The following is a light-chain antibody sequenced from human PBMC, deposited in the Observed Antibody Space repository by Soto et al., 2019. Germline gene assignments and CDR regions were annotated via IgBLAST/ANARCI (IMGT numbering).Light chain of an antibody. V-gene: IGKV2-28*01. CDR1: QSLLHINGYNY. Sequence: DIVMTQSPLSLPVTPGEPASISCRSSQSLLHINGYNYLDWYLQKPGQSPQLLIYLGSNRASGVPDRFSGSGSGTDFTLKISGVEAEDVGVYYCVQPLQTPLTFGGATTVEIK. CDR3: VQPLQTPLT. J-gene: IGKJ4*01. CDR2: LGS.